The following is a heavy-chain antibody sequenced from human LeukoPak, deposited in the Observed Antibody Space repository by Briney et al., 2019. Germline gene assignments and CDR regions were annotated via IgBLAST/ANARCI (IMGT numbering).Heavy chain of an antibody. CDR2: IYTSGST. D-gene: IGHD3-10*01. J-gene: IGHJ5*02. CDR1: GGSISSYY. Sequence: SETLSLTCTVSGGSISSYYWSWIRQPAGKGLKWIGRIYTSGSTNYNPSLKSRVTMSVDTSKNQFSLKLSSVTAADTAVYYCARGSYYYGSGSYGNWFDPWGQGTLVTVSS. V-gene: IGHV4-4*07. CDR3: ARGSYYYGSGSYGNWFDP.